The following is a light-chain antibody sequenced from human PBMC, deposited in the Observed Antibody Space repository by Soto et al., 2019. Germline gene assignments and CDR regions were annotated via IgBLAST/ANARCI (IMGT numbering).Light chain of an antibody. Sequence: DIQMTQSPSSLSASVGDRVTITCRASQSISRYLHWYQHKPGKAPKRLIYAASSLQSGVPSRFSGSGSGTEFTLTISSLQPEDFATYYCLQHNSYPLTFGGGTKVDIK. V-gene: IGKV1-17*01. J-gene: IGKJ4*01. CDR2: AAS. CDR1: QSISRY. CDR3: LQHNSYPLT.